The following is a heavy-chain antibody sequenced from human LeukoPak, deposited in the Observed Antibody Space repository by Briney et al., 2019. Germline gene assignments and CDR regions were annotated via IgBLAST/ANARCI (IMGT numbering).Heavy chain of an antibody. CDR3: ARDPGGYFDY. D-gene: IGHD1-14*01. CDR2: IMISGDGK. J-gene: IGHJ4*02. Sequence: PGGSLRLSCAGSGFTFNNYAMSWVRRAPRKGLEWVSTIMISGDGKHYADSVKGRFTISRDNSKNTLYLQMNSLRAEDTAVYYCARDPGGYFDYWGQGTLVTVSS. CDR1: GFTFNNYA. V-gene: IGHV3-23*01.